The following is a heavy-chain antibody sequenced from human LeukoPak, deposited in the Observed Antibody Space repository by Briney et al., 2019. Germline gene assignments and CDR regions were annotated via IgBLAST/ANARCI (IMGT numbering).Heavy chain of an antibody. D-gene: IGHD3-10*01. CDR3: ARARYGSGSSRLIDY. V-gene: IGHV7-4-1*02. Sequence: ASVKVSCKASGYTFTGYYMHWVRQAPGQGLEWMGWINTNTGNPTYAQGLTGRFVFSLDTSVSTAYLQISSLKAEDTAVYYCARARYGSGSSRLIDYWGQGTLVTVSS. J-gene: IGHJ4*02. CDR2: INTNTGNP. CDR1: GYTFTGYY.